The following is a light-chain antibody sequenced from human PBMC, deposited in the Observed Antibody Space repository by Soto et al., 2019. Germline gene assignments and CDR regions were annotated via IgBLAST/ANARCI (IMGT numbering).Light chain of an antibody. Sequence: EIVLTQSPGTLSLSPGERATLSCRASQSVSSNYLAWYQQKPGQAPRLVIYGASSRATGIPDRFSGSGSGTDFTLTISRLEPEDFAVYYCQQYGSSLLFGGGTKVDIK. CDR2: GAS. J-gene: IGKJ4*01. CDR3: QQYGSSLL. CDR1: QSVSSNY. V-gene: IGKV3-20*01.